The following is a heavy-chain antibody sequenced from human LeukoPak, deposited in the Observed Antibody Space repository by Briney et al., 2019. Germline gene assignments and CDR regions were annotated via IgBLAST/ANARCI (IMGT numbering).Heavy chain of an antibody. D-gene: IGHD3-3*01. V-gene: IGHV3-11*01. CDR1: GFTFSDYY. CDR3: ARTYYDFWSGYYMDV. J-gene: IGHJ6*03. CDR2: ISSSGSTI. Sequence: GGSLRLSCAASGFTFSDYYMSWIRQAPGKGLEWVSYISSSGSTIYYADSVKGRFTISRGNAKNSLYLQMNSLRAEDTAVYYCARTYYDFWSGYYMDVWGKGTTVTVSS.